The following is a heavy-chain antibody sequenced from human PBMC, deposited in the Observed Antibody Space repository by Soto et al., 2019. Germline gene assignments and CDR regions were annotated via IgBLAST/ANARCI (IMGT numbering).Heavy chain of an antibody. CDR1: GGSFSGYY. D-gene: IGHD2-2*01. Sequence: KPSETLSLTCAVYGGSFSGYYWSWIRQPPGKGLEWIGEINHSGSTNYNPSLKSRVTISVDTSKNQFSLKLSSVTAADTAVYYCAREAMLPIFDYWGQGTLVTVSS. J-gene: IGHJ4*02. CDR2: INHSGST. CDR3: AREAMLPIFDY. V-gene: IGHV4-34*01.